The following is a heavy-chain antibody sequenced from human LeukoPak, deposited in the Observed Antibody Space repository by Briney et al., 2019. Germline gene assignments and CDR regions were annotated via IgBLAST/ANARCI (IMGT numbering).Heavy chain of an antibody. Sequence: PGGSLRLSCAASGFTFSSYNMNWVRQAPGKGLEWVSSISSSSNYIYYADSVKGRFTISRDNAKNSLYLQMNSLRAEDTAVYYCARELLRARNWFDPWGQGTLVTVSS. J-gene: IGHJ5*02. D-gene: IGHD3-3*01. CDR3: ARELLRARNWFDP. V-gene: IGHV3-21*01. CDR1: GFTFSSYN. CDR2: ISSSSNYI.